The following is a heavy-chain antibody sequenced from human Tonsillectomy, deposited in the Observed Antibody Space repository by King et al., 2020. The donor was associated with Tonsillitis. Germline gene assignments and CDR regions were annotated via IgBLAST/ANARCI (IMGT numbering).Heavy chain of an antibody. CDR3: ATVLTGTIDY. CDR2: LKSKTDGGTT. V-gene: IGHV3-15*07. CDR1: GFTFSSAW. D-gene: IGHD1-7*01. Sequence: VQLVESGGGLVKPGGSLRLSCVASGFTFSSAWMNWVRQAPGKGLEWVGRLKSKTDGGTTDYAAPVKGRFTISRDDSKNTLYLQMNSLKTEDTAVYYCATVLTGTIDYWGQGTLVTVSS. J-gene: IGHJ4*02.